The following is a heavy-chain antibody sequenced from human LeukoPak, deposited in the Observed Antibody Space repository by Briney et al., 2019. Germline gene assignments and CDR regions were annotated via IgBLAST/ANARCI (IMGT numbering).Heavy chain of an antibody. CDR3: AKDPTDFDSSGQTYFDY. V-gene: IGHV3-48*01. CDR1: GFTFSSYG. CDR2: ISSSSSTI. Sequence: GGSLRLSCAASGFTFSSYGMTWVRQAPGKGLEWVSYISSSSSTIYYADSVKGRFTISRDNSKNTLYLQMNSLRAEDTAVYYCAKDPTDFDSSGQTYFDYWGQGSLVTVSS. J-gene: IGHJ4*02. D-gene: IGHD3-22*01.